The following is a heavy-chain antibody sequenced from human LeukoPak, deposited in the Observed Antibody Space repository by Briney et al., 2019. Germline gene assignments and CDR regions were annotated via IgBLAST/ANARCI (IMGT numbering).Heavy chain of an antibody. V-gene: IGHV4-31*03. Sequence: PSQTLSLTCTVSGASVGSVGYYWNWIRRRPGKGLEWIGYIYYTGTAYYNPSLKSRAAISLDASKNQFSLSLSSVTAADTALYFCARNSQFGELSFDYWGQGTLVTVSS. J-gene: IGHJ4*02. CDR2: IYYTGTA. D-gene: IGHD3-10*01. CDR1: GASVGSVGYY. CDR3: ARNSQFGELSFDY.